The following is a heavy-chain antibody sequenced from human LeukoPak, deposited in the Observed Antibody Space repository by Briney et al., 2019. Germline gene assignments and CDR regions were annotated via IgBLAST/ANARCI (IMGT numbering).Heavy chain of an antibody. D-gene: IGHD2-15*01. CDR2: INAGNGDT. CDR1: RYTFTNYS. Sequence: ASVKVSCKASRYTFTNYSMHWVRQAPGQRLEWMGWINAGNGDTKYAQKFQGRVAFTRDTSASTAYMEVSSLRSEDTAVYYCARNYCSGGSCSDTAYYYYGLDVWGQGTTVTVSS. J-gene: IGHJ6*02. CDR3: ARNYCSGGSCSDTAYYYYGLDV. V-gene: IGHV1-3*01.